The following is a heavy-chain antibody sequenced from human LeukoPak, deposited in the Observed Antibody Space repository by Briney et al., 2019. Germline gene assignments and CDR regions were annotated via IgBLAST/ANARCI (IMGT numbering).Heavy chain of an antibody. CDR3: ARGSGWFWY. D-gene: IGHD6-19*01. CDR1: GGSISTYY. Sequence: SETLSLTCTVSGGSISTYYWSWVRQPPGKGLEWIGYIYYSGSTNYNPSLKSRVTISVDTSKNQFYLKLSSVTAADTAVYYCARGSGWFWYWGQGTLVTVSS. CDR2: IYYSGST. V-gene: IGHV4-59*08. J-gene: IGHJ4*02.